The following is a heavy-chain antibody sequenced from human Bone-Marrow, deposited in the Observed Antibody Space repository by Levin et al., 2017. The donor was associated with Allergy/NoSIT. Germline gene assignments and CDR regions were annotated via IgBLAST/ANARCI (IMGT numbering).Heavy chain of an antibody. CDR3: ARGRLAAAHFDF. J-gene: IGHJ4*02. V-gene: IGHV3-21*01. D-gene: IGHD3-16*01. Sequence: LSFSSSFFSLLLSLLHWVRQAPGKGLEFVSSISSDSSYIDYGDSVRGRFTISLSPAKNSLYLQMSSLRAEDTAVYFCARGRLAAAHFDFWGQGTLVNVSS. CDR2: ISSDSSYI. CDR1: FFSLLLSL.